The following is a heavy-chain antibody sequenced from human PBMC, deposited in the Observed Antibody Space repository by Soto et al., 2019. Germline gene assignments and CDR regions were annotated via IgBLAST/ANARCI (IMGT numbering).Heavy chain of an antibody. CDR1: GFTFSSYA. CDR3: ARGVHPNNHHDWPFWHFDV. J-gene: IGHJ2*01. D-gene: IGHD2-21*01. CDR2: ISGSGDNT. Sequence: GGSLRLSCAASGFTFSSYAMNWVRQAPGKGLEWVSDISGSGDNTYYADSEKGRFTISRDNSNNTVYLQMHRLRAEDTAVYYCARGVHPNNHHDWPFWHFDVWGRGTLVTVSS. V-gene: IGHV3-23*01.